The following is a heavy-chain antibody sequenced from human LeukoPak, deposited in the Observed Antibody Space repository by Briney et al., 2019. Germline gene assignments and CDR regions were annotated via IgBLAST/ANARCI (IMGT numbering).Heavy chain of an antibody. Sequence: GASVKVSCKASGYTFTGYYMHWVRQAPGQGLEWMGRIIPILGIANYAQKFQGRVTITADKSTSTAYMELSSLRSEDTAVYYCARDGRYCSGGSCYVDYWGQGTLVTVSS. CDR2: IIPILGIA. CDR1: GYTFTGYY. V-gene: IGHV1-69*04. CDR3: ARDGRYCSGGSCYVDY. J-gene: IGHJ4*02. D-gene: IGHD2-15*01.